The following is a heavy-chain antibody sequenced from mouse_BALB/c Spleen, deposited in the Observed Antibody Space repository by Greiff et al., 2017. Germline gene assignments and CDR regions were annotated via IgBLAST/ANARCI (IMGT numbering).Heavy chain of an antibody. CDR2: ISSGGST. J-gene: IGHJ1*01. CDR1: GFTFSSYA. Sequence: EVHLVESGGGLVKPGGSLKLSCAASGFTFSSYAMSWVRQTPEKRLEWVASISSGGSTYYPDSVKGRFTISRDNARNILYLQMSSLRSEDTAMYYCARDLIYDGLYFDVWGAGTTVTVSS. D-gene: IGHD2-3*01. V-gene: IGHV5-6-5*01. CDR3: ARDLIYDGLYFDV.